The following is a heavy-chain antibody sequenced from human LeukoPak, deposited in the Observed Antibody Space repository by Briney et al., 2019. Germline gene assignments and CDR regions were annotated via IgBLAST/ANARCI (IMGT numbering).Heavy chain of an antibody. CDR2: IYHSGST. Sequence: SETLSLTCTVSGYSISSGYFWGWIRQPPGKGLECIGSIYHSGSTYYNPSLKSRVTISVDTSKNQFSLKLNSVTAADTAVYYCARIYSSSWFLNWFDPWGQGTLVTVSS. D-gene: IGHD6-13*01. CDR3: ARIYSSSWFLNWFDP. CDR1: GYSISSGYF. V-gene: IGHV4-38-2*02. J-gene: IGHJ5*02.